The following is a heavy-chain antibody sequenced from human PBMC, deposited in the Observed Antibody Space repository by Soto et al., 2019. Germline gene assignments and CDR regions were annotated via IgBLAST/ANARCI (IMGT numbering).Heavy chain of an antibody. Sequence: QVQLVESGGGVVQPGRSLRLSCAASGFTFSSYGMHWVRQAPGKGLEWVAVIWYDGSNKYYADSVKGRFTISRDNSKNTLYRQMNSLRAEDRAVYYCARAIGQADYWGQGTLVTVSS. J-gene: IGHJ4*02. D-gene: IGHD3-22*01. CDR1: GFTFSSYG. CDR3: ARAIGQADY. CDR2: IWYDGSNK. V-gene: IGHV3-33*01.